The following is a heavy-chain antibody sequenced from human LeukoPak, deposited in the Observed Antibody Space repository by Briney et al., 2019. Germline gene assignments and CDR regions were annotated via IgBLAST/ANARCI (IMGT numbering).Heavy chain of an antibody. CDR3: ARDRGNSDPGDWFDS. Sequence: PGGSLRLSCAASRFTFSDYYMSWIRQAPGKGLEWASYISGSGSTVYYAASVRGRFTISRDNAKNSLFLQMNSLRAEDTAVYYCARDRGNSDPGDWFDSWGQGTLVTVSS. CDR1: RFTFSDYY. J-gene: IGHJ5*01. CDR2: ISGSGSTV. D-gene: IGHD4-23*01. V-gene: IGHV3-11*01.